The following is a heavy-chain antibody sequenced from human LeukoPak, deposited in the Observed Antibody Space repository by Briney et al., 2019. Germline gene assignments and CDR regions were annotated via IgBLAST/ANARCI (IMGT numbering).Heavy chain of an antibody. Sequence: SETLSRNCSVSGGSISSYYWSWIRQPAGKGLEWIGRIYTSGSTNYNPSLKSRVTMSVDTSKNQFSLKLSSVTAADTAVYYCARGIAAAGFTNWLHPWGQRTLVTVSS. J-gene: IGHJ5*02. V-gene: IGHV4-4*07. CDR3: ARGIAAAGFTNWLHP. CDR2: IYTSGST. D-gene: IGHD6-13*01. CDR1: GGSISSYY.